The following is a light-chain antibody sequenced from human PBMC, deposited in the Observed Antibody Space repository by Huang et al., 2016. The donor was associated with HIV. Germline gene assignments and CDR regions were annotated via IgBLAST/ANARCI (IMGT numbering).Light chain of an antibody. CDR1: QSISSY. V-gene: IGKV1-39*01. CDR2: ATS. J-gene: IGKJ5*01. CDR3: QQTYSAPIT. Sequence: DIQMTQSPSSLSASVGDRVIITYRASQSISSYLNWYQQKPGKAPKFLMYATSSLESGVPSRFSGSGSGTNFTLTISTLQPDDFATYYCQQTYSAPITFGQGTRLEIK.